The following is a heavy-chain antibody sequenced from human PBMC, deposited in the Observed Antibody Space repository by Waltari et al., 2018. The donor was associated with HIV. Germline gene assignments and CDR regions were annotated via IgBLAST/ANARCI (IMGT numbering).Heavy chain of an antibody. D-gene: IGHD3-22*01. V-gene: IGHV3-64D*06. CDR1: GFPFRNYT. CDR2: ITSHGKNT. J-gene: IGHJ3*02. CDR3: VKDSGYNSSGGAFDI. Sequence: EVQLVEYGGGLVQPGGSLRLSCSASGFPFRNYTIHWVRQAPGKGLEYVSAITSHGKNTYYVDSVKGRFTISRDNSKNMLYLQMRSLRAEDTALYYCVKDSGYNSSGGAFDIWGQGTMVIVSS.